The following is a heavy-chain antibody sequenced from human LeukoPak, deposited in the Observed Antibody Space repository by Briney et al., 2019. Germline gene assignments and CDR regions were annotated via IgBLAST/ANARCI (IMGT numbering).Heavy chain of an antibody. J-gene: IGHJ4*02. D-gene: IGHD3-3*01. Sequence: GGSLRLSCAASGFTFSDYYMSWIRQAPGKGLEWVSYISSSGSTIYYADSVKARFTISRDNAKNSLYLQMNSLRAEDTAVYYCALQGPLRFLEWLPRVWGQGTLVTVSS. V-gene: IGHV3-11*04. CDR1: GFTFSDYY. CDR2: ISSSGSTI. CDR3: ALQGPLRFLEWLPRV.